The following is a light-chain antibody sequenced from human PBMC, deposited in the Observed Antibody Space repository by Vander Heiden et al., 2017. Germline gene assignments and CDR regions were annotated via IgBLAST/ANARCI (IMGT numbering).Light chain of an antibody. J-gene: IGLJ2*01. CDR2: INY. CDR3: ATWDDTMSGLVV. Sequence: QSLVTQPPSASGTHWQSVTISCSGRRSNIGNNYVYWYHQVPGLAPKHLLYINYQLASGVPDRFSGSKSGSSASLIISGLRSEDEADYYCATWDDTMSGLVVFGGGTKLTVL. CDR1: RSNIGNNY. V-gene: IGLV1-47*01.